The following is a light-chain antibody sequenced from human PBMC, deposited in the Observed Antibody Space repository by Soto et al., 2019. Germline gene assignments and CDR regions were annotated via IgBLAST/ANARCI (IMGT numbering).Light chain of an antibody. CDR2: GAS. Sequence: EIVLTQSPGTLSLSPGERATLSCRASQSVSSSYLAWYQQKPGQAPRLLIYGASSRATGIPARFSGSGSGTDFTLTISSLEPEDFAVYYCQQRSNWPITFGQGTRLEN. CDR1: QSVSSSY. V-gene: IGKV3D-20*02. CDR3: QQRSNWPIT. J-gene: IGKJ5*01.